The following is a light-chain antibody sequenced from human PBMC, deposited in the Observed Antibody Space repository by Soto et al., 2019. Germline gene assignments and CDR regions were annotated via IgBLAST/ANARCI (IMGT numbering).Light chain of an antibody. Sequence: QAVVTQPPSASGTPGQRVTISCSGSSSNIGGNYVYWYQQLPGTAPKLLIYTDNQRPSGVPDRFSGSKSGTSASLAISGLRSEDGADYYCAAWDDSLSGRVFGTGTKLTVL. CDR2: TDN. CDR1: SSNIGGNY. CDR3: AAWDDSLSGRV. J-gene: IGLJ1*01. V-gene: IGLV1-47*02.